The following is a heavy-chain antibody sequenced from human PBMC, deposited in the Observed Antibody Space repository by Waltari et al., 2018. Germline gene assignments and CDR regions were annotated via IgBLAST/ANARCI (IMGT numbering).Heavy chain of an antibody. V-gene: IGHV3-33*03. CDR1: GFSLSNYG. D-gene: IGHD3-10*01. J-gene: IGHJ4*02. CDR3: AKDAFGNTYLDY. Sequence: QVQLVESGGGVVQPGKSLRLSCVASGFSLSNYGMHWVRQTPGRGREWVALTWSDGSVEYYADSVRGRFTVSRDNSKNILYLDMGSLRVDDTATYYCAKDAFGNTYLDYWGQGTLVTVSS. CDR2: TWSDGSVE.